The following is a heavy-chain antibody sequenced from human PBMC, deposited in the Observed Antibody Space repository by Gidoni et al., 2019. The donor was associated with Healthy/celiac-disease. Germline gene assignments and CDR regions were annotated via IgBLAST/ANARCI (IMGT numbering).Heavy chain of an antibody. CDR1: GGSISSYY. CDR3: ARIPSDEAGYYYDSSGRRGFDY. J-gene: IGHJ4*02. V-gene: IGHV4-4*07. Sequence: QVQLQESGPGRVKPSETPSPTCTVAGGSISSYYWSWIRQPAGKGLEWIGRIYASGSTNYTPSLKSRVTMSVDTSKNQFSLKLSSVTAADTAVYYCARIPSDEAGYYYDSSGRRGFDYWGQGTLVTVSS. D-gene: IGHD3-22*01. CDR2: IYASGST.